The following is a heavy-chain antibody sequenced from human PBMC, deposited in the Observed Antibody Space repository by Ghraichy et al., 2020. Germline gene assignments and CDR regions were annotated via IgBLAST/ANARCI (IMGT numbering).Heavy chain of an antibody. Sequence: GGSLRLSCAASGFTFSTYAMSWVRQAPGKGLDWVSIISGSGGSTYYADSVKGRFSISRDNSKNTLYLQMNSLRAEDTAVYYCAKVLTVIVVWDAFDIWGQGTMVTVSS. CDR1: GFTFSTYA. CDR3: AKVLTVIVVWDAFDI. J-gene: IGHJ3*02. V-gene: IGHV3-23*01. CDR2: ISGSGGST. D-gene: IGHD3-22*01.